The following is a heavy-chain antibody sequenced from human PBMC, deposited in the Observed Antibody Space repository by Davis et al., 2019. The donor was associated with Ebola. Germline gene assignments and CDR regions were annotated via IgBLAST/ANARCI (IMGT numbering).Heavy chain of an antibody. CDR3: ARPILPEVTHCGVDY. CDR2: INPNSGGT. Sequence: ASVKVSCKASGYTFTSYGISWVRQAPGQGLEWMGRINPNSGGTNYAQKFQGRVTMTRDTSISTAYMELSSLNSDDTAIYYCARPILPEVTHCGVDYWGQGTLVTVSS. D-gene: IGHD1-14*01. V-gene: IGHV1-2*06. J-gene: IGHJ4*02. CDR1: GYTFTSYG.